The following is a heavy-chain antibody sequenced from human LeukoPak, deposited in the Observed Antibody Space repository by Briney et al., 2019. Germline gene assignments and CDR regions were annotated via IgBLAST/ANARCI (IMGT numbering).Heavy chain of an antibody. D-gene: IGHD4-11*01. CDR2: VYYSGST. V-gene: IGHV4-59*12. Sequence: SETLSLTCTVSGDSISSYSWNWIRQPPGKGLEWIGFVYYSGSTDYNPSLKSRVTISVDTSKNQFSLRLNSVTAADTAVYYCAREVNSGDYINTFDYWGLGTLVTVSS. J-gene: IGHJ4*02. CDR3: AREVNSGDYINTFDY. CDR1: GDSISSYS.